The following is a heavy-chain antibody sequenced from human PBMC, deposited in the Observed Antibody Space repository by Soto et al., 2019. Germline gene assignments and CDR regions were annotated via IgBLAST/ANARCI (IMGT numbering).Heavy chain of an antibody. D-gene: IGHD2-15*01. J-gene: IGHJ5*02. CDR3: ARGAIVVVVAAINNWSDP. V-gene: IGHV4-39*01. CDR2: IYYSGST. CDR1: GGSISSSSYY. Sequence: SETLSLTCTVSGGSISSSSYYWGWIRQPPGKGLEWIGSIYYSGSTYYNPSLKSRVTISVDTSKNQFSLKLSSVTAADTAVYYCARGAIVVVVAAINNWSDPSGQATLVTVYS.